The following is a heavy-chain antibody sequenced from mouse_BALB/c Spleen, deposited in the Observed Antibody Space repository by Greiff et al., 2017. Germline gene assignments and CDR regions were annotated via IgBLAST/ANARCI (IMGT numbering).Heavy chain of an antibody. CDR2: IYPGNSDT. V-gene: IGHV1-5*01. CDR1: GYSFTSYW. D-gene: IGHD2-1*01. J-gene: IGHJ3*01. CDR3: TRRSDGNYEWFAY. Sequence: EVQLQQSGTVLARPGASVKMSCKASGYSFTSYWMHWVKQRPGQGLEWIGAIYPGNSDTSYNQKFKGKAKLTAVTSASTAYMELSSLTNEDSAVYYCTRRSDGNYEWFAYWGQGTLVTVSA.